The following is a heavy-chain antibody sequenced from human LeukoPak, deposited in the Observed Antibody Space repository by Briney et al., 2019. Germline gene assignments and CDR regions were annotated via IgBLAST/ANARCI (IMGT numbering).Heavy chain of an antibody. J-gene: IGHJ4*02. D-gene: IGHD3-22*01. Sequence: GGSLRLSCAASGFTFSSYAMSWVRQAPGKGLEWVSAISGSGTNTDYADSAKGRFTISRDNSKNTLSLQMNSLRAEDTAVYYCAKGYYYYDSSGYLFDSWGQGTLVTVSS. V-gene: IGHV3-23*01. CDR1: GFTFSSYA. CDR2: ISGSGTNT. CDR3: AKGYYYYDSSGYLFDS.